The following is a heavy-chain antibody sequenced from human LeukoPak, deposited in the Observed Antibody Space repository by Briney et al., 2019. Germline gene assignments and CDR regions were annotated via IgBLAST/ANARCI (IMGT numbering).Heavy chain of an antibody. V-gene: IGHV3-21*06. Sequence: GGSLRLSCAASRFNFNSFVMGWVRQPPGKGLEWVSSISTSSGYIFYADSLKGRVTISRDNAKNSLYLQMNSLRAEDTAVCYCVRGKKPGWDMSYFDYWGRGILVTVSS. CDR1: RFNFNSFV. CDR3: VRGKKPGWDMSYFDY. J-gene: IGHJ4*02. CDR2: ISTSSGYI. D-gene: IGHD1-14*01.